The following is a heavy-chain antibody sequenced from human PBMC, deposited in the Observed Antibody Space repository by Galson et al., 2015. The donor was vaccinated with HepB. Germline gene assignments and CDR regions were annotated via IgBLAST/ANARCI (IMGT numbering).Heavy chain of an antibody. Sequence: SLRLSCAASGFTFSHAWMSWVHQAPGRGLEWVGRVKSKTEGGTTDYAAPVKGRFTISRDDSKNMVYLQMNSLKTEDTAVYYCTTGYGATTYDYVFDIWGQGTMVTVSS. D-gene: IGHD1-26*01. CDR2: VKSKTEGGTT. J-gene: IGHJ3*02. CDR1: GFTFSHAW. V-gene: IGHV3-15*01. CDR3: TTGYGATTYDYVFDI.